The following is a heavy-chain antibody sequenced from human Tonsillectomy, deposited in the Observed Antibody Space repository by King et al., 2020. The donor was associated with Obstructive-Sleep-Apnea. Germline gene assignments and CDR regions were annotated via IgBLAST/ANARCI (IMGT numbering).Heavy chain of an antibody. D-gene: IGHD4-23*01. J-gene: IGHJ6*02. CDR3: TRRSHTGTAVSGMDV. CDR2: IRSKDNYAT. V-gene: IGHV3-73*01. Sequence: VQLVESGGGLVQPGGSLKLYCAASGFTFSGSGIHWVRQASGKGLEWVGRIRSKDNYATAYAASVRGRFTISRNDSMNTAYLQMNSLKTDDTAVYYCTRRSHTGTAVSGMDVWGQGTTVTVSS. CDR1: GFTFSGSG.